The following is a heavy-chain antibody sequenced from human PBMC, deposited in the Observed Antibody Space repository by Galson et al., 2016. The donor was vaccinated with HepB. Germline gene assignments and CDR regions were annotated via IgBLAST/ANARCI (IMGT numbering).Heavy chain of an antibody. CDR2: ISGYNGDT. D-gene: IGHD3-3*01. J-gene: IGHJ4*02. CDR3: ARENAGGRFYGLEY. V-gene: IGHV1-18*01. CDR1: GYTFSSYG. Sequence: SVKVSCKASGYTFSSYGIHWVRQAPGQGLEWMGWISGYNGDTNSVQNFQDRVTMTTDISTSTAYMELRSLTSDDTAVYYCARENAGGRFYGLEYWGQGTLVTVSS.